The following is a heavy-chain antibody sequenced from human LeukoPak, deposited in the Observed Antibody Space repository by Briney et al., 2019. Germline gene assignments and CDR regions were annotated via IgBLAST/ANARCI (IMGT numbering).Heavy chain of an antibody. D-gene: IGHD3-10*01. CDR1: GFTFSSYA. CDR3: ARAQCTVRPYYYGSGSYCPLDY. V-gene: IGHV3-30-3*01. CDR2: ISYDGSNK. Sequence: PGRSLRLSCAASGFTFSSYAMHWVRQAPGKGLEWVAVISYDGSNKYYADSVKGRFTISRDNSKNTLYLQMNSLRAEDTAVYYCARAQCTVRPYYYGSGSYCPLDYWGQGTLVTVSS. J-gene: IGHJ4*02.